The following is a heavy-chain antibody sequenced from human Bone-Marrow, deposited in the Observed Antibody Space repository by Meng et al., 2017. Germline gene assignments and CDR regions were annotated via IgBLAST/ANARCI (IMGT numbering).Heavy chain of an antibody. CDR3: ARDLGPWGY. D-gene: IGHD1-26*01. Sequence: GESLKISCAASGFTFDDYGMSWVRQAPGKGLEWVANIKQDGSEKYYVDSVKGRFTISRDNAKNSLYLQMNSLRAEDTAVYYCARDLGPWGYWGQGTLVTVSS. J-gene: IGHJ4*02. CDR2: IKQDGSEK. CDR1: GFTFDDYG. V-gene: IGHV3-7*01.